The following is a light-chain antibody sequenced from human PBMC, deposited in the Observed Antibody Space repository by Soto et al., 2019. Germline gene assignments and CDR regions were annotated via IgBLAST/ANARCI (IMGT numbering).Light chain of an antibody. V-gene: IGKV3-15*01. Sequence: EIVMTQSPATLSVSPGERVTLSCWASQSINRDLAWYQQRPGQAPRLLIYDASTRATGIPVRFSGSWSGTDFTLTISSLQSEDSAVDYCQQDNDWHLTFGGGTKVEIK. CDR1: QSINRD. J-gene: IGKJ4*01. CDR2: DAS. CDR3: QQDNDWHLT.